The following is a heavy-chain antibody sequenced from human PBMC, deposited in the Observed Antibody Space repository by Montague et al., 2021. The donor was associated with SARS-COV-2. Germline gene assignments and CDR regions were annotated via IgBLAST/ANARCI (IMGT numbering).Heavy chain of an antibody. V-gene: IGHV4-39*02. CDR2: IYDSGST. D-gene: IGHD5-12*01. CDR3: ARRGRKLLPVATTIGGFDI. Sequence: SETLSLTCTVSGGSISSSNYYWDWIRQPPGKGLEWIGSIYDSGSTYYNPSLESRVTIPVDTSKNHFSLKLSSVTAADTAVYYCARRGRKLLPVATTIGGFDIWGQGTMVTVSS. J-gene: IGHJ3*02. CDR1: GGSISSSNYY.